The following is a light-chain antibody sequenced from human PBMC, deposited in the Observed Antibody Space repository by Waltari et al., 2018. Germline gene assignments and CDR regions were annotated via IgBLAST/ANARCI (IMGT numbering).Light chain of an antibody. CDR1: QSIINY. CDR2: AAS. J-gene: IGKJ4*01. Sequence: DIQMTQSPSSLSASVGDRVTITCRASQSIINYLNWYQQKPAKAPKLLIYAASSLQSGLPSSFSGSGSGTDFTLTISSLQPEDFATYYCQQSYTTPRTFGGGTKVEIK. V-gene: IGKV1-39*01. CDR3: QQSYTTPRT.